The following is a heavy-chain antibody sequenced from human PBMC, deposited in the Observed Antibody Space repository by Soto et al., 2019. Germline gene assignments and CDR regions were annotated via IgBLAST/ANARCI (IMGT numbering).Heavy chain of an antibody. V-gene: IGHV3-30-3*01. Sequence: GSLRLSCAASGFTFSSYAMHWVRQAPGKGLEWVAVISYDGSNKYYADSVKGRFTISRDNSKNTLYLQMNSLRAEDTAVYYCARDYYDFWSGYYMSPAYGMDVWGQGTTVTVSS. CDR2: ISYDGSNK. J-gene: IGHJ6*02. CDR3: ARDYYDFWSGYYMSPAYGMDV. CDR1: GFTFSSYA. D-gene: IGHD3-3*01.